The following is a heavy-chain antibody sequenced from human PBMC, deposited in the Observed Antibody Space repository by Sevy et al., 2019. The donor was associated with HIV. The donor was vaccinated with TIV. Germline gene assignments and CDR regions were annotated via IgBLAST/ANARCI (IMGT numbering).Heavy chain of an antibody. D-gene: IGHD2-15*01. Sequence: GGSLRLSCAASGFTFSSYAMHWVRRAPGKGLEWVAVISYDGSNKYYADSVKGRFTISRDNSKNTLYLQMNSLRAEDTAVYYCAREGSRYCSGGSCYSRGYFQHWGQGTLVTVSS. J-gene: IGHJ1*01. V-gene: IGHV3-30-3*01. CDR1: GFTFSSYA. CDR3: AREGSRYCSGGSCYSRGYFQH. CDR2: ISYDGSNK.